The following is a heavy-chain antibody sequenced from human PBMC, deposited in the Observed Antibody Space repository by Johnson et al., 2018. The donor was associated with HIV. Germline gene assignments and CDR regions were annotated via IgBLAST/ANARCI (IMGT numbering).Heavy chain of an antibody. CDR2: ISGSGGST. Sequence: VQLVESGGGLVQPGGSLRLSCAASGFTFSSYAMSWVRQAPGKGLEWVSAISGSGGSTYYADSVKGRFTISRDNSKNTLYLQMNSLRAEDTAVYYCAKDLGRTMIVVVIVAFDIWGQGTMVTVSS. J-gene: IGHJ3*02. V-gene: IGHV3-23*04. CDR1: GFTFSSYA. D-gene: IGHD3-22*01. CDR3: AKDLGRTMIVVVIVAFDI.